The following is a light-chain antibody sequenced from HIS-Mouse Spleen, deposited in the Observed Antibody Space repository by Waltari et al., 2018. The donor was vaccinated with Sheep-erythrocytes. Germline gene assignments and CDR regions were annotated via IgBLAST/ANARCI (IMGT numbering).Light chain of an antibody. CDR1: KLGDKY. CDR3: CSYAGSYNHV. V-gene: IGLV3-1*01. CDR2: QDR. J-gene: IGLJ1*01. Sequence: SYELTQPPSVSVSPGQTASITCSGDKLGDKYACWYQQKPGQSPVLVIYQDRKRPSGIPERFSGSNSGNTATLTISGTQAMDEADYYCCSYAGSYNHVFATGTKVTVL.